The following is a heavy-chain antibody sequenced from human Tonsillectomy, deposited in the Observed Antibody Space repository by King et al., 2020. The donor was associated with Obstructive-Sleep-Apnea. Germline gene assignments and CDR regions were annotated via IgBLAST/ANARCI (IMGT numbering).Heavy chain of an antibody. V-gene: IGHV3-30*04. J-gene: IGHJ6*02. CDR3: AKAYGGGGSCFLAEHPNYYYDGMDV. Sequence: VQLVESGGGVVQPGRSLRLSCAASGFTFSSYAMHWVRQAPGKGLEWVAVISYDGSNKYYADSVKGRFTISRDNSKNTLYLQMNSLRCEDTAVSYCAKAYGGGGSCFLAEHPNYYYDGMDVWGHGTTVTVSS. CDR2: ISYDGSNK. D-gene: IGHD2-15*01. CDR1: GFTFSSYA.